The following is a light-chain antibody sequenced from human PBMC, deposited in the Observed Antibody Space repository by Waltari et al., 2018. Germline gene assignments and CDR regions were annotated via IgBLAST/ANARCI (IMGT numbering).Light chain of an antibody. CDR2: GAS. Sequence: EIVMTPSPATLSVSPGERATLACRASQSVSSNLAWYQQKPGQAPRLLIYGASTRATGIPARFSCSGSGTEFTLTISSMQSEDFAVYYCQQYNNWPPWTFGQGTKVEIK. V-gene: IGKV3-15*01. CDR3: QQYNNWPPWT. J-gene: IGKJ1*01. CDR1: QSVSSN.